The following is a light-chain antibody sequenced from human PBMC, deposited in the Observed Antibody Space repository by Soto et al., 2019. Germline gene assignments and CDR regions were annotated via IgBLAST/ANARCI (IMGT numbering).Light chain of an antibody. J-gene: IGKJ1*01. V-gene: IGKV3-20*01. CDR2: GSS. CDR3: QQYVTPPWA. CDR1: QSVSSSF. Sequence: EIVLTQSPGTLSLSPGERATLSCRASQSVSSSFLAWYQQTPGQAPRLIIYGSSNRATGIPDRFSGRGAGTDFTLTISILEPEDFAVYYCQQYVTPPWAFGQGTKVAIE.